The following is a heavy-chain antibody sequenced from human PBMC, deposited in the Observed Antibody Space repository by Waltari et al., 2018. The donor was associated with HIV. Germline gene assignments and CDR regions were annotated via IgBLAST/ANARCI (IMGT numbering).Heavy chain of an antibody. CDR3: ARDSQVGQQNYYYYGLDV. J-gene: IGHJ6*02. V-gene: IGHV1-18*01. D-gene: IGHD1-26*01. CDR1: GYTFSSYG. Sequence: QIELVQSGAEVKKPGASVKVSCEASGYTFSSYGISWVRQAPGQGLEWKGWISGYNGKTYYAQNVQCRVTMTTDTSTGTSYMALRILRSDDTAVYYCARDSQVGQQNYYYYGLDVWGQGTTVTVSS. CDR2: ISGYNGKT.